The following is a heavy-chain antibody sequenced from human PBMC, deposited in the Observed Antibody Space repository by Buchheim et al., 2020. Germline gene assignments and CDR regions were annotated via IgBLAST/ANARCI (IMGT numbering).Heavy chain of an antibody. CDR1: GYTFTDFI. Sequence: QVQLVQSGPEVKRPGASVKVSCKASGYTFTDFIMYWVRQAPGQGLELMGRINPTSGDTKFPQKFQDRVTMTRDTSISTAYMELSSLTSDDTAVYYCARGIVTLTNWFDTWGQGTL. D-gene: IGHD2-15*01. CDR3: ARGIVTLTNWFDT. V-gene: IGHV1-2*06. J-gene: IGHJ5*02. CDR2: INPTSGDT.